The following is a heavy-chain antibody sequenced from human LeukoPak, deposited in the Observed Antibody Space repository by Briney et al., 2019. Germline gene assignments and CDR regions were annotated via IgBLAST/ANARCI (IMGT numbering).Heavy chain of an antibody. J-gene: IGHJ4*02. CDR2: ISSSSSYI. CDR1: GFTFSSYS. Sequence: GGSLRLSCAASGFTFSSYSMNWVRQAPGKGLEWVSSISSSSSYIYYADSVKGRFTISIDNAKNSLYLQMNSLRAEDTAVYYCARVNGDYVTDYWGQGTLVTVSS. V-gene: IGHV3-21*01. CDR3: ARVNGDYVTDY. D-gene: IGHD4-17*01.